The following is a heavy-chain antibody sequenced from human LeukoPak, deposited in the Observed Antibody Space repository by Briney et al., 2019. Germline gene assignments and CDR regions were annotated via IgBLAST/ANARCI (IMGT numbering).Heavy chain of an antibody. J-gene: IGHJ6*03. V-gene: IGHV3-48*03. CDR2: ISSSGSTI. CDR3: ARERSGHYYYYYYMDV. CDR1: GFTFSSYE. D-gene: IGHD3-3*01. Sequence: GGSLRLSCAASGFTFSSYEMNWVRQAPGKGLEWVSYISSSGSTIYYADSVKGRFTISRDNAKNSLYLQMNSLRAEDTALYYCARERSGHYYYYYYMDVWGKGTTVTVSS.